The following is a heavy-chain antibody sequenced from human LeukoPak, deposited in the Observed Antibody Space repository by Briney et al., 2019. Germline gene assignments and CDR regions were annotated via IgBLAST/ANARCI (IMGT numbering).Heavy chain of an antibody. V-gene: IGHV3-33*06. CDR1: GFTFSSYG. Sequence: GGSLRLSCAASGFTFSSYGMHWARQAPGKGLEWVAVIWYDGSNKYYADSVKGRFTISRDNSKNTLYLQMNSLRAEDTAVYDYAKERASSWRPDAFDIWGQGTMVTVSS. J-gene: IGHJ3*02. D-gene: IGHD6-13*01. CDR3: AKERASSWRPDAFDI. CDR2: IWYDGSNK.